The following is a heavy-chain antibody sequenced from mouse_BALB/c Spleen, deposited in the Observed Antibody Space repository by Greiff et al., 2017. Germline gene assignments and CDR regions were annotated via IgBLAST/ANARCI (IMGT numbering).Heavy chain of an antibody. CDR1: GFTFSSYA. CDR3: ARIYDGYTGFAY. D-gene: IGHD2-3*01. J-gene: IGHJ3*01. Sequence: EVHLVESGGGLVKPGGSLKLSCAASGFTFSSYAMSWVRQTPEKRLEWVASISSGGSTYYPDSVKGRFTISRDNARNILYLQMSSLRSEDTAMYYCARIYDGYTGFAYWGQGTLVTVSA. CDR2: ISSGGST. V-gene: IGHV5-6-5*01.